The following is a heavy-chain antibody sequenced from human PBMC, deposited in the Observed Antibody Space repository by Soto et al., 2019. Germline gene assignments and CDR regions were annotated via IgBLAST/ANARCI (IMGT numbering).Heavy chain of an antibody. CDR2: ISGSSGST. D-gene: IGHD3-10*01. CDR3: AKPFYYGSAGYCNGDF. J-gene: IGHJ4*02. CDR1: GFTFSSYA. Sequence: EVQLLESGGGLVQPGGSLRLSCAASGFTFSSYAMSGVRQAPGKGLEWVSAISGSSGSTYYADSVKGRFTISRDNSKNTLYLQMNSLRAEDSGLYSCAKPFYYGSAGYCNGDFGGQGTMVTVSS. V-gene: IGHV3-23*01.